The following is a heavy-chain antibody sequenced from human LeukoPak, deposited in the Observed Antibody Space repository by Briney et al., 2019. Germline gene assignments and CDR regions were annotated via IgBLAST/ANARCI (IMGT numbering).Heavy chain of an antibody. D-gene: IGHD6-6*01. CDR3: ARGTLARAFDY. V-gene: IGHV4-34*01. CDR1: GGSFSGYY. CDR2: INHSGST. J-gene: IGHJ4*02. Sequence: SSETLSLTCAVYGGSFSGYYWSWTRQPPGKGLEWIGEINHSGSTNYNPSLKSRVTISVDTSKNQFSLKLSSVTAADTAVYYCARGTLARAFDYWGQGTLVTVSS.